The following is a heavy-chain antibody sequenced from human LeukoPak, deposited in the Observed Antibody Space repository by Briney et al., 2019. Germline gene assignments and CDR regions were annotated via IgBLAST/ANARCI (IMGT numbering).Heavy chain of an antibody. CDR3: ARDLDSSGYGPDAFDI. CDR2: IYSGGST. D-gene: IGHD3-22*01. Sequence: GGSLRLSCAASGFTVSSNYMSWVRQALGKGLEWVSVIYSGGSTYYADSVKGRFTISRDNSKNTLYLQMNSLRAEDTAVYYCARDLDSSGYGPDAFDIWGQGTMVTVSS. CDR1: GFTVSSNY. V-gene: IGHV3-66*01. J-gene: IGHJ3*02.